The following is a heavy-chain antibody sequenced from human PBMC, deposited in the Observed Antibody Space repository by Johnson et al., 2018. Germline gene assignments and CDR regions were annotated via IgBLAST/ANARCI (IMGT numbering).Heavy chain of an antibody. J-gene: IGHJ5*02. CDR3: ARAIVGPNEYWFDP. Sequence: QVQLVESGGGLVKPGGSLRLSCAASGFTFSDYYMSWIRQAPGKGLEWDSYISSSGSNIYYADSVTGRFTMSRDNARNSLYLQMNSLKTEDTAVYYCARAIVGPNEYWFDPWGQGTLVTVSS. D-gene: IGHD1-26*01. CDR2: ISSSGSNI. V-gene: IGHV3-11*01. CDR1: GFTFSDYY.